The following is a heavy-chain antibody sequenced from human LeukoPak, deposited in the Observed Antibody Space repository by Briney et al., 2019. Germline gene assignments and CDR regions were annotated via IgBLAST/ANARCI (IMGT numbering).Heavy chain of an antibody. CDR2: IYSGGST. CDR3: ARLRVDYVWGSYRSGAFDI. J-gene: IGHJ3*02. CDR1: GFTFSSYT. Sequence: PGGSLRLSCAASGFTFSSYTMSWVRQAPGKGLEWVSVIYSGGSTYYADSVKGRFTISRDNSKNTLYLQMNSLRAEDTAVYYCARLRVDYVWGSYRSGAFDIWGQGTMVTVSS. V-gene: IGHV3-53*01. D-gene: IGHD3-16*02.